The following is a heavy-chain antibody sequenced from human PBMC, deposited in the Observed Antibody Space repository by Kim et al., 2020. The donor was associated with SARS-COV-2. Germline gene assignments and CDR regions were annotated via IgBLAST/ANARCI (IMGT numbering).Heavy chain of an antibody. Sequence: ASVKVSCKVSGYRLTELSMHWVRQAPGKGLEWMGGFDPEDGETIYSQKFQGRVTMTEDTSTDTAYMELSSLRSEDTAVYYCATGGYYDSGSYYSYRKVWFDPWGQGTLVTVSS. CDR3: ATGGYYDSGSYYSYRKVWFDP. CDR1: GYRLTELS. D-gene: IGHD3-10*01. V-gene: IGHV1-24*01. CDR2: FDPEDGET. J-gene: IGHJ5*02.